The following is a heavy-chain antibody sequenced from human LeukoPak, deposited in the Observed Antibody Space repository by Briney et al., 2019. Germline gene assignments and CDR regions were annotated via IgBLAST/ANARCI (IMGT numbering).Heavy chain of an antibody. CDR1: GYTINKYG. Sequence: ASVKVSCKASGYTINKYGISWVRQAPGQGLEWMGWITTYNGNTNYAQKVQGRVTMTTDTSASTVYMELRSLRPDDTAVYYCARINGWLVSSGTVKYFDYWGQGTLVTVSS. V-gene: IGHV1-18*01. J-gene: IGHJ4*02. CDR3: ARINGWLVSSGTVKYFDY. CDR2: ITTYNGNT. D-gene: IGHD6-19*01.